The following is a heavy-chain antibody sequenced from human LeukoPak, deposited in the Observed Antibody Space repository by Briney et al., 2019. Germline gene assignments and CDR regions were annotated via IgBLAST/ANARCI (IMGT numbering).Heavy chain of an antibody. CDR1: GFTFSSYA. Sequence: GGSLRLSCAASGFTFSSYAMHWVRQAPGKGLEWVAVISYDGSNKYYADSVKGRFTISRDNSKNTLYLQMNSLRAEDTAVYYCAREPYTYYDSSGYYEGYFQHWGQGTLVTVSS. J-gene: IGHJ1*01. D-gene: IGHD3-22*01. CDR3: AREPYTYYDSSGYYEGYFQH. V-gene: IGHV3-30-3*01. CDR2: ISYDGSNK.